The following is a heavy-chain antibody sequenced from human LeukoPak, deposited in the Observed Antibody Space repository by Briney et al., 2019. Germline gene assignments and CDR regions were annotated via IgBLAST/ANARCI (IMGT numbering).Heavy chain of an antibody. CDR3: AKDPTYYDFWSGYFYYFDY. Sequence: GGSLRLSCAASGFTFSSYAMSWVRQAPGKGLEWVSAISGSGGSTHYADSVKGRFTISRDNSKNTLYLQMNSLRAEDTAVYYCAKDPTYYDFWSGYFYYFDYWGQGTLVTVSS. CDR1: GFTFSSYA. J-gene: IGHJ4*02. V-gene: IGHV3-23*01. D-gene: IGHD3-3*01. CDR2: ISGSGGST.